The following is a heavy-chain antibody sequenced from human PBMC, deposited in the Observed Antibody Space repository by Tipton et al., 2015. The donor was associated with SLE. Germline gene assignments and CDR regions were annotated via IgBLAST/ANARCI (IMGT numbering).Heavy chain of an antibody. CDR3: ARGGGYDFWSGYLQGMDV. CDR2: IYSGGST. D-gene: IGHD3-3*01. CDR1: GFTLSSYT. J-gene: IGHJ6*02. Sequence: SLRLSCAASGFTLSSYTMSWVRQAPGKGLEWVSVIYSGGSTYYADSVKGRFTISRDNSKNTLYLQMNSLRAEDTAVYYCARGGGYDFWSGYLQGMDVWGQGTTVTVSS. V-gene: IGHV3-66*02.